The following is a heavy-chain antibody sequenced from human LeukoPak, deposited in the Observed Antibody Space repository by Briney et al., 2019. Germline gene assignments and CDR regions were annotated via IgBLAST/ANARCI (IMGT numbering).Heavy chain of an antibody. J-gene: IGHJ4*02. CDR2: INSVSSYI. D-gene: IGHD4-17*01. CDR3: AKSYGDYLGYFDS. Sequence: GGSLRLSCAASGFAFSSFSMNWVRQAPGKGLEWVSAINSVSSYIYYADSVRGRFTISRDNAQNSLYLQMNSLRAEDTAVYYCAKSYGDYLGYFDSWGQGTLVTVSS. V-gene: IGHV3-21*04. CDR1: GFAFSSFS.